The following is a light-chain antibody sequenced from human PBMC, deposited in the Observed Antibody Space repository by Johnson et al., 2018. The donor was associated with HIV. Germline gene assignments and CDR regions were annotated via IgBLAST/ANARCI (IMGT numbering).Light chain of an antibody. CDR1: SSNIGNNY. CDR2: EDN. V-gene: IGLV1-51*02. J-gene: IGLJ1*01. Sequence: HSVLTQPPSVSAAPGQKVTISCSGSSSNIGNNYVSWYRQLPGTAPKVLIYEDNKRPSGIPDRFSGSKSGTSATLGITGLQTGDEADYYCGTWDSSLRVGFFGTGTKVTVL. CDR3: GTWDSSLRVGF.